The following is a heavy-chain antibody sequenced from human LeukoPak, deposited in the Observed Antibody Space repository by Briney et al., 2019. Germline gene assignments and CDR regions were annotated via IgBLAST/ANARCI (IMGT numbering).Heavy chain of an antibody. Sequence: GGSLRLSCAASGFTFSTYWMHWVRQAPGKGLVWVSRIKSDGSTNYADSVKGRFTISRDNAKNTVSLQMNSLRPEDAGVYYCARAPSEIGGYYPEYFRHWGQGTLVTVSS. V-gene: IGHV3-74*01. CDR3: ARAPSEIGGYYPEYFRH. CDR2: IKSDGST. CDR1: GFTFSTYW. J-gene: IGHJ1*01. D-gene: IGHD3-22*01.